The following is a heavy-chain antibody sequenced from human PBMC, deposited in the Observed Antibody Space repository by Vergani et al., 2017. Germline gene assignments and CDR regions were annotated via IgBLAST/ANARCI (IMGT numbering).Heavy chain of an antibody. J-gene: IGHJ4*02. CDR3: ARDQNVKAYSSSWYGAFDY. D-gene: IGHD6-13*01. CDR1: GFTFSSYG. Sequence: QVQLVESGGGVVQPGRSLRLSCAASGFTFSSYGMHWVRHAPGKGLEWVAVIWYDGSNKYYADSVKGRFTISRDNSKKTLYLQMNSLRAEDTAVYYCARDQNVKAYSSSWYGAFDYWGQGTLVTVSS. V-gene: IGHV3-33*01. CDR2: IWYDGSNK.